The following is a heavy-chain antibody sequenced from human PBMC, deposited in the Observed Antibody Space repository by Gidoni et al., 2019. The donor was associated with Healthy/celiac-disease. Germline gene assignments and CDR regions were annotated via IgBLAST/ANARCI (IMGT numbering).Heavy chain of an antibody. CDR2: ISAYNGNT. CDR1: GYTFTSYG. Sequence: QVQLVQSGAEVKKPGASVKVSCKASGYTFTSYGISRVRQAPGQGLEWMGWISAYNGNTNYAQKLQGRVTMTTDTSTSTAYMELRSLRSDDTAVYYCARLRYYDFWSGYYTMNWFDPWGQGTLVTVSS. CDR3: ARLRYYDFWSGYYTMNWFDP. D-gene: IGHD3-3*01. V-gene: IGHV1-18*01. J-gene: IGHJ5*02.